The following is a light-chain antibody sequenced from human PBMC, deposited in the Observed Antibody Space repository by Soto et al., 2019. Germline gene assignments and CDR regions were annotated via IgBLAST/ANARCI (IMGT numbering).Light chain of an antibody. Sequence: EIVLTQSPGTLSLSPGEGATLSCRASQSVRRIAWYHQKADQAPRLLIHAASNRATGIPDRFSGSGSGTDFILTISRLEPEDFAVYYCQQYDSSPYTFGQGTKLEIK. CDR2: AAS. CDR3: QQYDSSPYT. V-gene: IGKV3-20*01. CDR1: QSVRR. J-gene: IGKJ2*01.